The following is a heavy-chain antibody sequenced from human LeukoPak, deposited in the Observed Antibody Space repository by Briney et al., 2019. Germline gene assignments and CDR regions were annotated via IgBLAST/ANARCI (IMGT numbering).Heavy chain of an antibody. CDR2: SKTTKTKSCTT. J-gene: IGHJ4*02. CDR3: VRVVTTGSGWYHFDN. CDR1: GFTITDHH. D-gene: IGHD6-13*01. Sequence: QTGGSLRLSCAASGFTITDHHMAWVPQAPGKGLEWVGRSKTTKTKSCTTEYAASVKGRFTISRDDSKSSLYLQLNILKTEDTAVYYCVRVVTTGSGWYHFDNWGQGTLVTVSS. V-gene: IGHV3-72*01.